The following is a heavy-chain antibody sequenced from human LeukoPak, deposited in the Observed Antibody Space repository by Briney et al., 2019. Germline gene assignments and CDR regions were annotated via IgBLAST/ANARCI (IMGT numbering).Heavy chain of an antibody. D-gene: IGHD6-13*01. CDR1: GGSISSYY. CDR3: ASAGYSSSWYWFDP. CDR2: IYYSGST. Sequence: PSETLSLTCTVSGGSISSYYWSWIRQPPRKGLEWIGYIYYSGSTNYNPSLKSRVTISVDTSKNQFSLKLSSVTAADTAVYYCASAGYSSSWYWFDPWGQGTLVTVSS. J-gene: IGHJ5*02. V-gene: IGHV4-59*12.